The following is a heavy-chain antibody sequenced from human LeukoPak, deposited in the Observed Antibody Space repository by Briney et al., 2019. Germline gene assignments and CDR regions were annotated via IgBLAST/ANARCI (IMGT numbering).Heavy chain of an antibody. V-gene: IGHV4-39*07. CDR1: GGSISSSSYY. J-gene: IGHJ3*02. Sequence: PSETLSLTCTVSGGSISSSSYYWGWIRQPPGKGLEWIGEINHSGGTNYNPSLKSRVTISVDTSKNQFSLKLSSVTAADTAVYYCARGISGGMATQLTAYAFDIWGQGTMVTVSS. D-gene: IGHD5-12*01. CDR3: ARGISGGMATQLTAYAFDI. CDR2: INHSGGT.